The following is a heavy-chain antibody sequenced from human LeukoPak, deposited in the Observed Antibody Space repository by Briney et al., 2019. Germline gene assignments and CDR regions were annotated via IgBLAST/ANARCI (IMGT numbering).Heavy chain of an antibody. CDR2: ISSSSSYI. Sequence: GGSLRPSCAASGFTFSSYSMNWVRQAPGKGLEWGSSISSSSSYIYYADSVKGRFTISRDNAKNSLYVQMNSLRAEDTAVYYCARDPYGGNSRDYWGQGTLVTVSS. V-gene: IGHV3-21*01. D-gene: IGHD4-23*01. J-gene: IGHJ4*02. CDR3: ARDPYGGNSRDY. CDR1: GFTFSSYS.